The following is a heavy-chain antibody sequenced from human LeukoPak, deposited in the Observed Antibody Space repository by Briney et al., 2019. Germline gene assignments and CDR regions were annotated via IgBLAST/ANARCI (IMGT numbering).Heavy chain of an antibody. J-gene: IGHJ6*02. V-gene: IGHV4-34*01. CDR2: INHSGGT. D-gene: IGHD3-10*01. CDR1: GGSFSGYY. CDR3: ARAPPFGLTYYYYGMDV. Sequence: PSETLSLTCAVYGGSFSGYYWSWIRQPPGKGLEWIGEINHSGGTNYNPSLKSRVTISVDTSKNQFSLKLSSVTAADTAVYYCARAPPFGLTYYYYGMDVWGQGTTVTVSS.